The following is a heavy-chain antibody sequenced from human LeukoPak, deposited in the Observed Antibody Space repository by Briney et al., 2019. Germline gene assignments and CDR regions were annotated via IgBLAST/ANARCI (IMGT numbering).Heavy chain of an antibody. Sequence: PGGSLRLSCAASGFTFSGSVHWVRQASGKGLEWVGRIRSKANSYATAYAASVKGRFTISRDDSKNTAYLQMNSLKTEDTAVYYCSVNYCSGGSCYMLWGQGTLVTVSS. D-gene: IGHD2-15*01. CDR2: IRSKANSYAT. J-gene: IGHJ4*02. CDR1: GFTFSGSV. V-gene: IGHV3-73*01. CDR3: SVNYCSGGSCYML.